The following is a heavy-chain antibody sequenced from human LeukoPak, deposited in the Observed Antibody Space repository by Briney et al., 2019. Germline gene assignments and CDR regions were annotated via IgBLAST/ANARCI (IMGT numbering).Heavy chain of an antibody. CDR1: GFTFSSYA. Sequence: HTGGSLRLSCAASGFTFSSYAMSWVRQAPGKGLEWVSAISGSGGSTYYADSVKGRFTISRDNSKNTLYLQMNSLRAEDTAVYYCAKVVYGDYTRYFDYWGQGTLVTVSS. CDR3: AKVVYGDYTRYFDY. D-gene: IGHD4-17*01. J-gene: IGHJ4*02. V-gene: IGHV3-23*01. CDR2: ISGSGGST.